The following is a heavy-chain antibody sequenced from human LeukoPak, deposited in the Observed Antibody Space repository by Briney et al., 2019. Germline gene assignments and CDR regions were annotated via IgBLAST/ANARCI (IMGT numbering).Heavy chain of an antibody. Sequence: GGSLRLSCAASGFTFSSYAMSWVRQAPGKGLEWVSAISGSGGSTYYADSVKGRFTISRDNSKNTLYLQMNSLRAEDTAVYYCARGKGYSYGNFDYWGQGTLVTVSS. CDR2: ISGSGGST. CDR1: GFTFSSYA. D-gene: IGHD5-18*01. V-gene: IGHV3-23*01. CDR3: ARGKGYSYGNFDY. J-gene: IGHJ4*02.